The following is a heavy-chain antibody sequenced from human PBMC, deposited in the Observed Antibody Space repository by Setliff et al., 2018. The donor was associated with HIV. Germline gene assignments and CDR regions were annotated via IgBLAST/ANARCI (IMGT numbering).Heavy chain of an antibody. V-gene: IGHV4-39*01. CDR2: IYYSGST. CDR3: AVGGEDWGFFDY. CDR1: GGSISSSSYY. J-gene: IGHJ4*02. D-gene: IGHD7-27*01. Sequence: KPSETLSLTCTVSGGSISSSSYYWGWIRQPPGKGLEWIGSIYYSGSTYYNPSLKSRVTISVDTSKNQFSLKLSSVTAADTAVYYCAVGGEDWGFFDYWGQGTLVTVSS.